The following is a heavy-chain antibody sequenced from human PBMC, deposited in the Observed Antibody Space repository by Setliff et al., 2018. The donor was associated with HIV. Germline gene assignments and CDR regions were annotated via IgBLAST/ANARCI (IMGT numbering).Heavy chain of an antibody. D-gene: IGHD3-10*01. CDR3: ARVRSYGSAYDAFDV. CDR2: IYSGGST. Sequence: SETLSLTCTVSGGSIGGYYWSWIRQPPGTGLEWLGCIYSGGSTNYNPSLESRVTISLDTSKNQFSLRLTSVTAADTAVYYCARVRSYGSAYDAFDVWGPGTMVTVAS. J-gene: IGHJ3*01. CDR1: GGSIGGYY. V-gene: IGHV4-4*08.